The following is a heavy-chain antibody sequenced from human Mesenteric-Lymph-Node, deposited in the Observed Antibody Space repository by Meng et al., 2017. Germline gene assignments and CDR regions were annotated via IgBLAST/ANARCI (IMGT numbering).Heavy chain of an antibody. CDR2: INPDGSAT. CDR1: GFSFGTYW. J-gene: IGHJ4*02. Sequence: GESLKISCEGSGFSFGTYWIHWVRQAPGKGLVWVSLINPDGSATNYADSVRGRFTISRDNAKNTVYLQMDSLRAEDTAVYYCARRGYGYDFGYWGQGTLVTVSS. CDR3: ARRGYGYDFGY. D-gene: IGHD5-18*01. V-gene: IGHV3-74*01.